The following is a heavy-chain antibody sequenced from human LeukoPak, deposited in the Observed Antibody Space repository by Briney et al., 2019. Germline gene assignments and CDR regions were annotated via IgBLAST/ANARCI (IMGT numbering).Heavy chain of an antibody. D-gene: IGHD3-10*01. J-gene: IGHJ4*02. CDR2: IGTAGDT. Sequence: GGSLRLSCAASGFTFSSYDMHWVRQATGKGLEWVSAIGTAGDTYYPGSVKGRFTISRDNAKNSLYLQMNSLRAEDTALYYCAKGGIEEYYFDYWGQGTLVTVSS. V-gene: IGHV3-13*01. CDR1: GFTFSSYD. CDR3: AKGGIEEYYFDY.